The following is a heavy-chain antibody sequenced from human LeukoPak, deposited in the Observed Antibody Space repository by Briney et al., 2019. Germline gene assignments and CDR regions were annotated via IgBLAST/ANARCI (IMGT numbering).Heavy chain of an antibody. CDR3: AKSGSYFCYYIDY. J-gene: IGHJ4*02. V-gene: IGHV3-23*01. D-gene: IGHD1-26*01. CDR2: ITGSGGTA. CDR1: GFTLSNYA. Sequence: GGSLRLSCAASGFTLSNYAMSWVRQAPGKGLEWVSAITGSGGTAYYADSVKGRFTISRDNSKNTLYLQMNSLRAEDTAVYYCAKSGSYFCYYIDYWGQGTLVTVSS.